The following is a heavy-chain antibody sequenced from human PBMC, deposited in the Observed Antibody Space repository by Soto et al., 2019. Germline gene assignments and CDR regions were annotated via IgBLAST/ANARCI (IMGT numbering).Heavy chain of an antibody. CDR2: ITYDGSNQ. CDR3: ARAPSGSYPEFDY. CDR1: GFIFSSYT. Sequence: GGSLRLSCAASGFIFSSYTMHWVRQAPGKGLEWVGVITYDGSNQYYADSVKGRFTISRDDSRNMLFLQMNSLRPDDTAVYYCARAPSGSYPEFDYWGQGTLVTVSS. J-gene: IGHJ4*02. V-gene: IGHV3-30-3*01. D-gene: IGHD1-26*01.